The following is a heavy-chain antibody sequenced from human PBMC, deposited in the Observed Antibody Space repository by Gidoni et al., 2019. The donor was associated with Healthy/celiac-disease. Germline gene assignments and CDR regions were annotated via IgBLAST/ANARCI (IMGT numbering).Heavy chain of an antibody. CDR2: NIPIFGTA. J-gene: IGHJ3*02. D-gene: IGHD5-12*01. V-gene: IGHV1-69*01. CDR3: ARDRMATKTSDAFDI. CDR1: GGTFSSYA. Sequence: QVQLVQSGAEVKQPGSSVKVSCKASGGTFSSYAIRWVRQAPGQGLEWRGGNIPIFGTANYAQKFQGRVTMTADESTSTAYMELSSLRSEDTAVYYCARDRMATKTSDAFDIWGQGTMVTVSS.